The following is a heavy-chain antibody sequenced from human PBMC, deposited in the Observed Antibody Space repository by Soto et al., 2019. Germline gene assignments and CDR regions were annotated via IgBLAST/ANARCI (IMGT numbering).Heavy chain of an antibody. Sequence: QVQLVESGGGVVQPGRSLRLSCAASGFTFSSYGMHWVRQAPGKGLEWVAVISYDGSNKYYADSVKGRFTISRDNSKNTLYLQMNSLRAEDTDVYYCAKERRGLMVYDTLDYWGQGTLVTVSS. V-gene: IGHV3-30*18. CDR2: ISYDGSNK. J-gene: IGHJ4*02. D-gene: IGHD2-8*01. CDR1: GFTFSSYG. CDR3: AKERRGLMVYDTLDY.